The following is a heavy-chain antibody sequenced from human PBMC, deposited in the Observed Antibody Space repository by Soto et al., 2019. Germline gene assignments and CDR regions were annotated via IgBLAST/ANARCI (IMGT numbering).Heavy chain of an antibody. Sequence: GGSLRLSCAASGFTFSSYAIHWVRQAPGKGLEYVSSISSSGDSTYYANSVRGRFTISRDNSRNTLYLQMNSLRAEDTAVYYCARAGYSNSWYTFDYWGQGTLVTVSS. CDR2: ISSSGDST. CDR3: ARAGYSNSWYTFDY. D-gene: IGHD6-13*01. V-gene: IGHV3-64*01. J-gene: IGHJ4*02. CDR1: GFTFSSYA.